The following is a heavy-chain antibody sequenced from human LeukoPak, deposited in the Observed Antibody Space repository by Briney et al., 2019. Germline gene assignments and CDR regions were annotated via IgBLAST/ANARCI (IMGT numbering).Heavy chain of an antibody. J-gene: IGHJ4*02. Sequence: SETLSLTCTVSGGSIRSHYWSWIRQPPGKGLEWIGYISYSGSTNYNPSLESRVTISGDTSKNQFSLKLSSVTAADTAFYYCARQSRGTTARLFDYWGQGTLVTVSS. CDR2: ISYSGST. V-gene: IGHV4-59*08. CDR1: GGSIRSHY. D-gene: IGHD1-1*01. CDR3: ARQSRGTTARLFDY.